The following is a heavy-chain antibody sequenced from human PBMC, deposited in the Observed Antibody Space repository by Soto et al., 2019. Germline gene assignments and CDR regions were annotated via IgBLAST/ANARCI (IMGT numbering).Heavy chain of an antibody. Sequence: SETLSLTCTVSGGSISSYHWSWIRQPPGKGLEWIGYIYYSGSTNYNPSLKSRVTISVDTSKNQFSLKLSSVTAADTAVYYCARDPGYYMDVWGQGTTVTVSS. J-gene: IGHJ6*02. CDR2: IYYSGST. D-gene: IGHD2-8*01. CDR1: GGSISSYH. V-gene: IGHV4-59*01. CDR3: ARDPGYYMDV.